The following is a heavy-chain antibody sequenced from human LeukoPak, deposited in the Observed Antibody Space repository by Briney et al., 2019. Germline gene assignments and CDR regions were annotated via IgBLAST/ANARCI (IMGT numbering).Heavy chain of an antibody. D-gene: IGHD1-26*01. CDR1: GDSVSSNSAA. V-gene: IGHV6-1*01. J-gene: IGHJ4*02. CDR3: ARDDSGSTYFFDF. Sequence: SQTLSLTCVISGDSVSSNSAAWSWIRQSPSGGLEWLGRTYYRSKWYNEYAVSVRSRITINSDTSKNHFSLQLNSVTPEDTSVYYCARDDSGSTYFFDFWGQGTLVTVSS. CDR2: TYYRSKWYN.